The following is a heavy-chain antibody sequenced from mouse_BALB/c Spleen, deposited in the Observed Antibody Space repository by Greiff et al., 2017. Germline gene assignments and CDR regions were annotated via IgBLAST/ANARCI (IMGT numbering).Heavy chain of an antibody. CDR2: IWGDGST. J-gene: IGHJ4*01. Sequence: VHLVESGPGLVAPSQSLSITCTVSGFSLTGYGVNWVRQPPGKGLEWLGMIWGDGSTDYNSALKSRLSISKDNSKSQVFLKMNSLQTDDTARYYCAREAMITYYYAMDYWGQGTSVTVSS. D-gene: IGHD2-4*01. V-gene: IGHV2-6-7*01. CDR1: GFSLTGYG. CDR3: AREAMITYYYAMDY.